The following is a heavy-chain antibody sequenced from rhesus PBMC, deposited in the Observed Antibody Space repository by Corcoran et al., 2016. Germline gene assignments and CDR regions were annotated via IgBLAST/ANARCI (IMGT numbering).Heavy chain of an antibody. J-gene: IGHJ4*01. CDR1: GASISSNW. V-gene: IGHV4-80*01. D-gene: IGHD3-3*01. Sequence: QVQLQESGPGMVKPSETLSLTCTVSGASISSNWWSWIRQPPGKGLEWIGEMNGNSWSTHVNPSLKSRVTISKDASKHQFSLKLSSVTAADTAVYYCARGLYYNIWTGYYLDYWGQGVLVTVSS. CDR3: ARGLYYNIWTGYYLDY. CDR2: MNGNSWST.